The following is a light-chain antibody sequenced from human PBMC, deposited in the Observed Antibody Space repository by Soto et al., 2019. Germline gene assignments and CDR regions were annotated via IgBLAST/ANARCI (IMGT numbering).Light chain of an antibody. CDR1: SGHINYI. CDR3: GTWNSNAQV. V-gene: IGLV4-60*02. J-gene: IGLJ2*01. CDR2: LEGSGRY. Sequence: QSVLTQSSSASASLGSSVTLTCTLSSGHINYIIAWHQQQPGKAPRYLMKLEGSGRYNKGSADPDRFSGSSSGADRYLTVSNLQFEDESYYSGGTWNSNAQVFGAGTKLTVL.